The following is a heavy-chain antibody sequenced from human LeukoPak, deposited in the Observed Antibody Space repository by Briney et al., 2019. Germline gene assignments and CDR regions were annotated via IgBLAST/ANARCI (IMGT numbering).Heavy chain of an antibody. CDR3: ARVQVEIRYFDWSNYYYYGMDV. Sequence: GASVKFSCKASGYTFTSYGISWVRQAPGQGLEWMGWISAYNGNTNYAQKLQGRVTMTTDTSTSTAYMELRSLRSDDTAVYYCARVQVEIRYFDWSNYYYYGMDVWGQGTTVTVSS. V-gene: IGHV1-18*01. D-gene: IGHD3-9*01. CDR1: GYTFTSYG. CDR2: ISAYNGNT. J-gene: IGHJ6*02.